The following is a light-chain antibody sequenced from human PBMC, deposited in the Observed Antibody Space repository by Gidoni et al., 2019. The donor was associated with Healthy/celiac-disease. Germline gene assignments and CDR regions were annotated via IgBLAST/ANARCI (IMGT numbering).Light chain of an antibody. CDR2: AAS. J-gene: IGKJ4*01. CDR3: QQLNSYPRT. CDR1: QGISSY. V-gene: IGKV1-9*01. Sequence: DIQLTQSPSFLSASVGDRVTITCRASQGISSYLAWYQQKPGKAPKLLIYAASTLQSGVPSRFSGSGSGTEFTLTISSLQPEDFATYCCQQLNSYPRTFXGXTKVEIK.